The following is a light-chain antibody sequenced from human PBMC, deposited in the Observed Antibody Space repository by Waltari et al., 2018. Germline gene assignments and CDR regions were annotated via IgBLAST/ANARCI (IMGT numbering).Light chain of an antibody. CDR2: EVI. J-gene: IGLJ3*02. V-gene: IGLV2-23*02. Sequence: QSALTQPASVSGSPGQSITIPCTGTSSDVGFYNLVSWYQQNPGKAPELVVYEVISRPSGVSNRFSGSKSGNTASLTISGLQAEDEADYYCCSYAGRNIWVFGGGTKLTVL. CDR1: SSDVGFYNL. CDR3: CSYAGRNIWV.